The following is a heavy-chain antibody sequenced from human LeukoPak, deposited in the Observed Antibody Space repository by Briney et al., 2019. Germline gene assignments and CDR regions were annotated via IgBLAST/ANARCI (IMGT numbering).Heavy chain of an antibody. D-gene: IGHD1-14*01. CDR1: GFTFNSYW. CDR2: ISTDGSDT. CDR3: TRDRSRAEDD. Sequence: GGSLRLSCVASGFTFNSYWMHWVRQAPGKGLVWVSGISTDGSDTRYADSVKGRFTISRDNAKNTLYLQLNNLRGEDTAVYYCTRDRSRAEDDWGQGTLVTVSS. V-gene: IGHV3-74*01. J-gene: IGHJ4*02.